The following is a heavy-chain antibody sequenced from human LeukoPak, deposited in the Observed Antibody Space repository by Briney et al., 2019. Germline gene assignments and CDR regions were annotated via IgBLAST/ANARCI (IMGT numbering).Heavy chain of an antibody. CDR1: GYSISSDYY. J-gene: IGHJ5*02. D-gene: IGHD1-1*01. Sequence: PSETLSLTCTVSGYSISSDYYWGWIRQPPGKGLEWIGYIYYNGSTNYNPSLKSRVTISVDTSKNQFSLKLSSVTAADTAVYYCARSYNWNDGWFDPWGQGTLVTVSS. CDR2: IYYNGST. CDR3: ARSYNWNDGWFDP. V-gene: IGHV4-61*01.